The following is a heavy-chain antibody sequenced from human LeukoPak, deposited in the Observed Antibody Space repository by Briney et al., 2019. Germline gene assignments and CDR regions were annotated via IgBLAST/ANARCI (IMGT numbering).Heavy chain of an antibody. D-gene: IGHD5-18*01. V-gene: IGHV4-39*07. J-gene: IGHJ4*02. Sequence: SETLSLTCTVSGGSISSSSYYWGWIRQPPGKGLEWIGSIYYSGSTYYNPSLKSRVTISVDTSKNQFSLKLSSVTAADTAVYYCARARRYSYGYVAYWGQGTLVTVSS. CDR1: GGSISSSSYY. CDR2: IYYSGST. CDR3: ARARRYSYGYVAY.